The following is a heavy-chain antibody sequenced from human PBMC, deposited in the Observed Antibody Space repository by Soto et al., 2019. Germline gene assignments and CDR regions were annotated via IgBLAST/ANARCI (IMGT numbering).Heavy chain of an antibody. CDR2: ISAYNGDT. CDR3: ARGASSLPGFH. J-gene: IGHJ4*02. V-gene: IGHV1-18*01. Sequence: QVQLVQSGAEVKKPGASVKVSCKASGYTFTSYGITWVRQAPGQGLEWVGWISAYNGDTQYAQKVQGRVTMTTDTSTSTAYRELRSLKSDDTAVYYWARGASSLPGFHWGQGTLVTVSS. D-gene: IGHD6-13*01. CDR1: GYTFTSYG.